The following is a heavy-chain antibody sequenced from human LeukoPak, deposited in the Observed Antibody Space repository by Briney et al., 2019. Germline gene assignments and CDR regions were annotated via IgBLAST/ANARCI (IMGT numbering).Heavy chain of an antibody. D-gene: IGHD3-10*01. CDR3: ARGVRQYYYGSGSYYPPFYYYYYMDV. Sequence: SETLSLTCAVYGGSFGGYYWSWIRQPPGKGLEWIGEINHSGSTNYNPSIKSRVTISVDTSKNQFSLKLSSVTAADTAVYYCARGVRQYYYGSGSYYPPFYYYYYMDVWGKGTTVTVSS. V-gene: IGHV4-34*01. J-gene: IGHJ6*03. CDR2: INHSGST. CDR1: GGSFGGYY.